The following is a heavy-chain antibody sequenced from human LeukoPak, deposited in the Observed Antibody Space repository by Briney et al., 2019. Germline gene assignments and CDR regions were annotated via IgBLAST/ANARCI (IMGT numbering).Heavy chain of an antibody. D-gene: IGHD2-2*03. V-gene: IGHV5-51*01. CDR3: ARPPSRGYSSSFEY. CDR2: IYPDESNS. Sequence: GESLKISCKGSGYSFPTYWIAWVRQMPGKGLEWMGIIYPDESNSRYSPSFQGQVTISADKSISTAYLQWSSLKASDTAMYYCARPPSRGYSSSFEYWGQGTLVTVSS. CDR1: GYSFPTYW. J-gene: IGHJ4*02.